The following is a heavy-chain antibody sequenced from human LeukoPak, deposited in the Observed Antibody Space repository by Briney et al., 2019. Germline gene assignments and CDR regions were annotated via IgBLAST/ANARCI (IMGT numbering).Heavy chain of an antibody. CDR3: AKDTLGYCTGGVCSHFDY. CDR1: GFTFSSYA. J-gene: IGHJ4*02. V-gene: IGHV3-23*01. D-gene: IGHD2-8*02. CDR2: ISGSGGST. Sequence: PGGSLRLSCAASGFTFSSYAMSWVRQAPGKGLEWVSAISGSGGSTYYADSVKGRFTISRDNSKNTLFLQMNSLRAEDTAVYYCAKDTLGYCTGGVCSHFDYWGQGTLVTVSS.